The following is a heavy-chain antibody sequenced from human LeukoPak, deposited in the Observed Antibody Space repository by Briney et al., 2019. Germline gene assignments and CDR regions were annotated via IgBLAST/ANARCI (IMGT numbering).Heavy chain of an antibody. CDR3: VRDHTATGGAFDI. CDR2: INWNGGST. CDR1: GFTFDNYG. Sequence: GGSLKLSCAASGFTFDNYGMSWVRQAPGKGLEWVSGINWNGGSTSYADSVKGRFTISRDNAKNSLYLQMNSLRAEDTALYYCVRDHTATGGAFDIWGQGTMVTVSS. J-gene: IGHJ3*02. D-gene: IGHD2-2*02. V-gene: IGHV3-20*04.